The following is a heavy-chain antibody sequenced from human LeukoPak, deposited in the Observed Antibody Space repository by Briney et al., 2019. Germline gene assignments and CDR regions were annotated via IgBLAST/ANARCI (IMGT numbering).Heavy chain of an antibody. V-gene: IGHV3-48*03. D-gene: IGHD2-15*01. CDR2: TSSSGSTI. Sequence: GGSLRLSCAASGFTFSSYEMNWVRQASGKALEWVSYTSSSGSTIYYADSVKGRFTISRDNAKNSLYLQMNSLRAEDTAVYYCTRHPAEGDYWGQGTLVTVSS. CDR3: TRHPAEGDY. J-gene: IGHJ4*02. CDR1: GFTFSSYE.